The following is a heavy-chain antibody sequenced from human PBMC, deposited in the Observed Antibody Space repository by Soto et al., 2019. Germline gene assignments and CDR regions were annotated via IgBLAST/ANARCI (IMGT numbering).Heavy chain of an antibody. CDR3: ARQETASGSHYLSPFCQ. Sequence: SETLSLTCSVSGASVRSSLFYWGWIRHTPGKGLEWIGSIVSSGAMHPNPSLRSRIDISLDSSQNKLSLDLFSVTAADTSVYYCARQETASGSHYLSPFCQWGQGILLTLSS. CDR1: GASVRSSLFY. D-gene: IGHD2-21*02. V-gene: IGHV4-39*01. J-gene: IGHJ4*02. CDR2: IVSSGAM.